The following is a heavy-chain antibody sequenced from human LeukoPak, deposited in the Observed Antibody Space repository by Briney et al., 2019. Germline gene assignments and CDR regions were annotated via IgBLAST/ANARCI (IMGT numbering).Heavy chain of an antibody. J-gene: IGHJ4*02. V-gene: IGHV3-33*01. CDR2: IWYDGSNR. Sequence: GGSLRLSCAASGFTFSSYGMHGVRQAPGKGLEWVAVIWYDGSNRYYADSVKGRFTISRDNSKNTLYLQLNSLRAADTAVYYCARGKREVLNTRVFDYWGQGTLVTVSS. CDR1: GFTFSSYG. CDR3: ARGKREVLNTRVFDY. D-gene: IGHD1-26*01.